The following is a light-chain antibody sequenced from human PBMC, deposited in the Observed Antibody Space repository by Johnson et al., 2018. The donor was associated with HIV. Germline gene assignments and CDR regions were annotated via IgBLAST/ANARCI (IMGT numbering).Light chain of an antibody. V-gene: IGLV1-51*02. J-gene: IGLJ1*01. Sequence: HSVLTQPPSVSAAPGQKVTISCSGSSSNIGNNYVSWYQQLPGTAPKLLIYENNKRPSGIPARFSGSKSGTSATLGITGLQSGDEADYYCGTWDSSLSAYVCGNGTKVTVL. CDR2: ENN. CDR1: SSNIGNNY. CDR3: GTWDSSLSAYV.